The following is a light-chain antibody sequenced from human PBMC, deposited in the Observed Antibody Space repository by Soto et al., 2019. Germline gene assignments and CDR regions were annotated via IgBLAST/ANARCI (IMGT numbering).Light chain of an antibody. CDR2: DAS. CDR3: QQYGSSPIT. Sequence: EIVLTQSPATLSLSPGDRATLSCRASQSITTSLAWYQHQPGQAPRLLIYDASNRAAGVPARFRGSGSGTHFTLTISSLERGDFAVYYCQQYGSSPITFGQGTRLEIK. CDR1: QSITTS. V-gene: IGKV3-11*01. J-gene: IGKJ5*01.